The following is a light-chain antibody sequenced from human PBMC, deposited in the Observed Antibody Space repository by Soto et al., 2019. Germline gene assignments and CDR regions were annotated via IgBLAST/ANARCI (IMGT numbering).Light chain of an antibody. CDR2: EVS. CDR1: GSDVGGYDF. V-gene: IGLV2-14*01. CDR3: SSYTSISTLL. J-gene: IGLJ1*01. Sequence: QSVLTQPASVSGSPGRSITISCTGSGSDVGGYDFVSWYQQHPGKAPKLMIYEVSNRPSGVSNRFSGSKSGNTASLTISGLQAEDEADYYCSSYTSISTLLFGTGTKVT.